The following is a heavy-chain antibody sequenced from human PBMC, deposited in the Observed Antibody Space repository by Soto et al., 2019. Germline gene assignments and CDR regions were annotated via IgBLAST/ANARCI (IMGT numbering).Heavy chain of an antibody. CDR2: ISYDGSNK. Sequence: QVQLVESGGGVVQPGRSLRLSCAASGFTFSSYAMHWVRQAPGKGLEWVAVISYDGSNKYYADSVKGRFTISRDNSKNTLYLQMNSLRAEDTAVYYCAGDSSRWQDDDYWGQGTLVTVSS. J-gene: IGHJ4*02. CDR1: GFTFSSYA. V-gene: IGHV3-30-3*01. D-gene: IGHD6-13*01. CDR3: AGDSSRWQDDDY.